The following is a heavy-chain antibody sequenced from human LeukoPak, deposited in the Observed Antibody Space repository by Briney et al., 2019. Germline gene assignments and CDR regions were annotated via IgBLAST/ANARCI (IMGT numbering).Heavy chain of an antibody. CDR1: GFTVSTYY. CDR2: IYSGGST. V-gene: IGHV3-53*01. J-gene: IGHJ4*02. D-gene: IGHD2-2*01. Sequence: GGSLRLSCAASGFTVSTYYMAWVRQAPGKGLECVSVIYSGGSTYYADSVKGRFTVSRDNSKNTLYLQMNSLRAEDTAMYYCARGLGYCTSTTCLPPFDYWGQGTLVTVSS. CDR3: ARGLGYCTSTTCLPPFDY.